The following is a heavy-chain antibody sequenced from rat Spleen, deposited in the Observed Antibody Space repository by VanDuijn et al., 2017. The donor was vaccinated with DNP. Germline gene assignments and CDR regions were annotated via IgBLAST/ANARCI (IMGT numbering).Heavy chain of an antibody. Sequence: EVQLQESGPGLVKPSQSLSLTCSVTGYSITSSYRWNWIRKFPGNKLEWMGYINSAGSTNYNPALKSRIPITRDTSKNQFFLQVNSVTTEDTATYYCARSVGYPGPHYFDYWGQGVMVTVSS. D-gene: IGHD1-4*01. CDR3: ARSVGYPGPHYFDY. V-gene: IGHV3-3*01. CDR1: GYSITSSYR. CDR2: INSAGST. J-gene: IGHJ2*01.